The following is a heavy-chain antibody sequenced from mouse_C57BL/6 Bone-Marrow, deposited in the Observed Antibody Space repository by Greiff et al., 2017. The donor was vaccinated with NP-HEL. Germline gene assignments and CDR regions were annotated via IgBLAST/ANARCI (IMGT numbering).Heavy chain of an antibody. D-gene: IGHD3-3*01. J-gene: IGHJ3*01. CDR3: ARDRGLLPPWWFAY. V-gene: IGHV1-81*01. CDR1: GYTFTSYG. CDR2: IYPRSGNT. Sequence: VKLMESGAELARPGASVKLSCKASGYTFTSYGISWVKQRTGQGLEWIGEIYPRSGNTYSNEKFKGKATLTADKSSSTAYMELRSLTSEDSAVYFCARDRGLLPPWWFAYWGQGTLVTVSA.